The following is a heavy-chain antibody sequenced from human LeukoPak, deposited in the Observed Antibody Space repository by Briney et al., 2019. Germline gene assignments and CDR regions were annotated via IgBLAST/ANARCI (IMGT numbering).Heavy chain of an antibody. Sequence: SETLSLTCAVYGGSFSGYYWSWIRQPPGKGLEWIGYIYYSGSTNYNPSLKSRVTISVDTSKNQFSLKLSSVTAADTAVYYCARELRLRYFDWLKGAFDIWGQGTMVTVSS. V-gene: IGHV4-59*01. J-gene: IGHJ3*02. D-gene: IGHD3-9*01. CDR2: IYYSGST. CDR3: ARELRLRYFDWLKGAFDI. CDR1: GGSFSGYY.